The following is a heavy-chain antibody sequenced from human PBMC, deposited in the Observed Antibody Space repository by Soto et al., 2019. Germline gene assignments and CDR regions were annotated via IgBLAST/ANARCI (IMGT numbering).Heavy chain of an antibody. V-gene: IGHV3-23*01. CDR2: ISGSGGST. D-gene: IGHD3-22*01. Sequence: GGSLRLSCAASGFTFSSYAMSWVRQAPGKGLEWVSAISGSGGSTYYADSVKGRFTISRDNSKNTLYLQMNSLRAEDTAVYYCAKDRRPQGITMIVVVTQPQYYFDYWGQGTLVTVSS. J-gene: IGHJ4*02. CDR3: AKDRRPQGITMIVVVTQPQYYFDY. CDR1: GFTFSSYA.